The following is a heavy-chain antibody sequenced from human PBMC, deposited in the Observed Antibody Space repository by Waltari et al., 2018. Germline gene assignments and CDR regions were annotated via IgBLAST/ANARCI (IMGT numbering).Heavy chain of an antibody. CDR1: GFSFSTYA. Sequence: EVQLVESGGGLVQPGGSLRLSCATSGFSFSTYAMAWVRQAPGKGLEWVSSTLGSGGAAYYADTVKGRFTISRDNSDNTLYLQMNSLRAEDTAVYYCAKGESKTMILLAITAFDYWGQGALVTVSS. D-gene: IGHD3-22*01. CDR3: AKGESKTMILLAITAFDY. CDR2: TLGSGGAA. V-gene: IGHV3-23*04. J-gene: IGHJ4*02.